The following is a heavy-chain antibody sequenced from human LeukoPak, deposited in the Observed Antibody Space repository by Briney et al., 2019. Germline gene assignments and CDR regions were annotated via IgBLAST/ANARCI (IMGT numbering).Heavy chain of an antibody. V-gene: IGHV3-30-3*01. CDR1: GFTFSSYA. J-gene: IGHJ6*02. Sequence: PGGSLRLSCAASGFTFSSYAMHWVRQAPGKGLEWVAVMSYDGSNKYYADSVKGRFTISRDNSKNTLYLQMNSLRAEDTAVYYCANARGTGSRKYYYYGMDVWGQGTTVTVSS. D-gene: IGHD3-16*01. CDR3: ANARGTGSRKYYYYGMDV. CDR2: MSYDGSNK.